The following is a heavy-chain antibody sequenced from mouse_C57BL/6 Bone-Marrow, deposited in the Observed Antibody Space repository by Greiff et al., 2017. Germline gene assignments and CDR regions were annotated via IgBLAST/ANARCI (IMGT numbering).Heavy chain of an antibody. CDR2: IDPNSGGT. V-gene: IGHV1-72*01. D-gene: IGHD1-1*01. J-gene: IGHJ1*03. Sequence: QVQLQQSGAELVKPGASVKLSCKASGYTFTSYWMHWVKQRPGRGLEWIGRIDPNSGGTKYNEKFKSKATLTVDKPSSTAYMQRSSLTSEDSAVYYCARNYYGSSYNWYFDVWGTGTTVTVSS. CDR3: ARNYYGSSYNWYFDV. CDR1: GYTFTSYW.